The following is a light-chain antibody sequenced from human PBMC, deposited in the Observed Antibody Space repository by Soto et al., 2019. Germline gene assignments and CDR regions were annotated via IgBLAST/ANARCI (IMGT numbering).Light chain of an antibody. J-gene: IGLJ2*01. CDR3: SSYTSSSTYVV. Sequence: QSVLTQPASVSGSPGQSITISCTGTSSDVGGYNYVSWYQQHPGKAPKLMIYEVSNRPSGVSNRFSGSKSGNTASLTISGLQAEDEADYYCSSYTSSSTYVVFGGGTTVTVL. V-gene: IGLV2-14*01. CDR1: SSDVGGYNY. CDR2: EVS.